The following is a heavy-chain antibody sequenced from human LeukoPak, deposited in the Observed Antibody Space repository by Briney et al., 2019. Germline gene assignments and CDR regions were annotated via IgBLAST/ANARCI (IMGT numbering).Heavy chain of an antibody. V-gene: IGHV4-39*07. J-gene: IGHJ4*02. D-gene: IGHD3-9*01. CDR1: GGSISSSSYY. CDR2: IYYSGST. CDR3: ARDRGGKRYFDWLPHY. Sequence: SETLSLTCTVSGGSISSSSYYWGWIRQPPVKGLEWIGSIYYSGSTYYNPSLKSRVTISVDTSKNQFSLKLSSVTAADTAVYYCARDRGGKRYFDWLPHYWGQGTLVTVSS.